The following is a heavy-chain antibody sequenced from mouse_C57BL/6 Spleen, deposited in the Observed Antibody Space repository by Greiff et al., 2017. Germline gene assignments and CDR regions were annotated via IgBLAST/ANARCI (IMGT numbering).Heavy chain of an antibody. J-gene: IGHJ1*03. V-gene: IGHV5-16*01. CDR1: GFTFSDYY. CDR3: AREFSTVNWYFDV. Sequence: EVMLVESEGGLVQPGSSMKLSCTASGFTFSDYYMAWVRQVPEKGLEWVANINYDGSSTYYLDSLKSRFIISRDNAKNILYLQMSSLKSYDTATYYCAREFSTVNWYFDVWGTGTTVTVSS. D-gene: IGHD1-1*01. CDR2: INYDGSST.